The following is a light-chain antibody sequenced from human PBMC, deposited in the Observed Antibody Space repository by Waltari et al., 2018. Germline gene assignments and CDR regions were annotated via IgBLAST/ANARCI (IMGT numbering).Light chain of an antibody. J-gene: IGKJ5*01. V-gene: IGKV2-30*02. CDR2: KVS. CDR1: QSLVHSDGNTY. CDR3: MQGTHST. Sequence: DVVMTQSPLSLPVTLGQPASISCRSSQSLVHSDGNTYLNWFQQRPGQSPRRLIYKVSNRDSGVPDRFSGSGSGTDFTLKISRVEAEDVGVYYCMQGTHSTFGQGTRLGIK.